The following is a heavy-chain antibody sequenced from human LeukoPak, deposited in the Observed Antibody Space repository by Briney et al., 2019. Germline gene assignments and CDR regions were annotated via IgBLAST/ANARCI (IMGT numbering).Heavy chain of an antibody. V-gene: IGHV3-21*01. CDR3: ARQKYCGGDCYGLDTLDT. J-gene: IGHJ3*02. CDR1: GFTFSDYT. D-gene: IGHD2-21*02. Sequence: GGSLRLSCAASGFTFSDYTINWVRQAPGKGLEWVSSVSSTSNYIYHADSLKGRVTISRDNAKNSLSLQMNSLRVEDTAVYYCARQKYCGGDCYGLDTLDTWGQGTMVTVSS. CDR2: VSSTSNYI.